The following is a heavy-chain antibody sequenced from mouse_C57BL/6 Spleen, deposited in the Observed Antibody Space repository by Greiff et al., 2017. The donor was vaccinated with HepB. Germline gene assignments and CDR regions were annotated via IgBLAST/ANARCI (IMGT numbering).Heavy chain of an antibody. CDR1: GYTFTSYW. CDR3: ASDGYYWYFDV. V-gene: IGHV1-72*01. D-gene: IGHD2-3*01. CDR2: IDPNSGGT. Sequence: VKLQQPGAELVKPGASVKLSCKASGYTFTSYWMHWVKQRPGRGLEWIGRIDPNSGGTKYNEKFKSKATLTVDKPSSTAYMQLSSLTSEDSAVYYCASDGYYWYFDVWGTGTTVTVSS. J-gene: IGHJ1*03.